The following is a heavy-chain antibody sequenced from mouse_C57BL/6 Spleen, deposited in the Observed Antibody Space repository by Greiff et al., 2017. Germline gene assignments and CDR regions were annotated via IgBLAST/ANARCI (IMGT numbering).Heavy chain of an antibody. CDR3: ARSDSNYVFAY. CDR1: GYTFPSYG. D-gene: IGHD2-5*01. J-gene: IGHJ3*01. CDR2: IYPRSGNT. V-gene: IGHV1-81*01. Sequence: VQLQQSGAELARPGASVKLSCKASGYTFPSYGISWVKQRTGQGLEWIGEIYPRSGNTYYNEKFKGKATLTADKSSSTAYLELRSLTSEDSAVYFCARSDSNYVFAYWGQGTLVTVSA.